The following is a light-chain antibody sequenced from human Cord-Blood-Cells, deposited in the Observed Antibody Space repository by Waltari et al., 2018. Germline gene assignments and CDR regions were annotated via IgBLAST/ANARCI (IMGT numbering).Light chain of an antibody. CDR3: CSYAGSSTFGV. V-gene: IGLV2-23*02. Sequence: QSALTQPASVSGSPGQSLPISCTGTSSDVGSYNLVSCYQQHPGKAPKLMIYEVSKRPSGVSNRFSGSKSGNTASLTISGLQAEDEADYYCCSYAGSSTFGVFGGGTKLTVL. J-gene: IGLJ3*02. CDR1: SSDVGSYNL. CDR2: EVS.